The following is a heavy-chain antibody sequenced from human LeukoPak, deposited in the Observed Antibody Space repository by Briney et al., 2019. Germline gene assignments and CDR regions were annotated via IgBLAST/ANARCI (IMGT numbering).Heavy chain of an antibody. V-gene: IGHV3-30*04. J-gene: IGHJ4*02. CDR3: ARDRSSNEYYFDY. CDR2: ISYDGRNK. Sequence: PGGSLRLSCAASGFTFSNYAMHWVRQAPGKGLEWVAVISYDGRNKYYADSVKGRFTISRDNSKNTLYLQMNSLRAEDTAVYYCARDRSSNEYYFDYWGQGTLVTVSS. D-gene: IGHD2-2*01. CDR1: GFTFSNYA.